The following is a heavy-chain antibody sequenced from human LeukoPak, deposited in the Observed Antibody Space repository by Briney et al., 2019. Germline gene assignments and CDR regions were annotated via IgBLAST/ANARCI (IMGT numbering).Heavy chain of an antibody. J-gene: IGHJ6*02. CDR1: EFTFSSFA. Sequence: AGGSLRLSCAASEFTFSSFAMNWVRQAPGKGLEWVSGTSDSGTTTYYADSVKGRFTMSRDNSKKTLFLQMDSLRAEDTAVYYCGKGGSGFGFYYGMDVWGQGTTVTVSS. CDR2: TSDSGTTT. D-gene: IGHD3-10*01. CDR3: GKGGSGFGFYYGMDV. V-gene: IGHV3-23*01.